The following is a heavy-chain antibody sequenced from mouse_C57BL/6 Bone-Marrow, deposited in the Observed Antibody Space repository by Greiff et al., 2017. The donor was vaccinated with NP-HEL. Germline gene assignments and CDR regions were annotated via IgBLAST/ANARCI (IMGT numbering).Heavy chain of an antibody. D-gene: IGHD1-1*01. CDR1: GFTFSDYG. CDR2: ISSGSSTI. CDR3: ARNYYGSTWFAY. V-gene: IGHV5-17*01. J-gene: IGHJ3*01. Sequence: EVHLVESGGGLVKPGGSLKLSCAASGFTFSDYGMYWVRQAPEKGLEWVAYISSGSSTIYYADTVKGRFTISRDNAKNTLFLQMTSLRSEDTAMYYCARNYYGSTWFAYWGQGTLVTVSA.